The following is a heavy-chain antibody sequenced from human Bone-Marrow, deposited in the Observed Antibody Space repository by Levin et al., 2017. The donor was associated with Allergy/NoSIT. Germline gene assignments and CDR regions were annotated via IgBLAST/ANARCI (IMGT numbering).Heavy chain of an antibody. Sequence: GGSLRLSCAASGFTFSRYGMHWVRQAPGKGLEWVAVISYDGSNKYYADSVKGRFTISRDNSKNTLYLQMNSLRPEDTAVYYCAKDHLDTAIDYYFDYWGQGTLVTVSS. J-gene: IGHJ4*02. CDR3: AKDHLDTAIDYYFDY. CDR1: GFTFSRYG. V-gene: IGHV3-30*18. D-gene: IGHD5-18*01. CDR2: ISYDGSNK.